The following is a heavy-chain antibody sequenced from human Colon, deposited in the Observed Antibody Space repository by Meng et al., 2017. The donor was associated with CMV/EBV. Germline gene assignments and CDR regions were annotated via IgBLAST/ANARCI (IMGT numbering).Heavy chain of an antibody. J-gene: IGHJ6*02. CDR3: TTGDQLPPYYYYYGMDV. V-gene: IGHV3-15*01. CDR2: IKSKTDGGTT. CDR1: GFTFSNAW. D-gene: IGHD2-2*01. Sequence: GESLKISCAASGFTFSNAWMSWVRQAPGKGLEWVGRIKSKTDGGTTDYAAPVKGRFTIPRDDSKNTLDLQMNSLKTEDTAVYYCTTGDQLPPYYYYYGMDVWGQGTTVTVSS.